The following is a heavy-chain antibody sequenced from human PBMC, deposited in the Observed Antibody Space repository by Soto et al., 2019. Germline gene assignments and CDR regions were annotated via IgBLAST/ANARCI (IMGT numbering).Heavy chain of an antibody. J-gene: IGHJ3*02. CDR1: GGTFSSYA. CDR3: ARDLYCSGGSCYRDDAFDI. CDR2: IIPIFGTA. Sequence: QVQLVQSGAEVKKPGSSVKVSCKASGGTFSSYAISGVRQAPGQGLEWMGGIIPIFGTANYAQKFQGRVTITADESTSTAYMELSSLRSEDTAVYYCARDLYCSGGSCYRDDAFDIWGQGTMVTVSS. V-gene: IGHV1-69*01. D-gene: IGHD2-15*01.